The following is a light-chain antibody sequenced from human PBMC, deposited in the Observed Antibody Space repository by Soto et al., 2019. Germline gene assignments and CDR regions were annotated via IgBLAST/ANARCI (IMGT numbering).Light chain of an antibody. Sequence: EVVMTQSPPTLSVSPGEKVTLSCRASQTISNNLAWYRKKPGQAPSLLIYGISTRATGLPARFSGSGSGTEFTLTISSLQSDDFALYSCQQYNNWPHTFGQGTKLEIK. CDR1: QTISNN. CDR2: GIS. J-gene: IGKJ2*01. V-gene: IGKV3-15*01. CDR3: QQYNNWPHT.